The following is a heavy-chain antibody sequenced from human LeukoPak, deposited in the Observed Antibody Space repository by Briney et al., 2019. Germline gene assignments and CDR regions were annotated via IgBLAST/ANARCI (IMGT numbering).Heavy chain of an antibody. Sequence: GGSLRLSCADSGFTLSNGWMRWVRQAPGKGLEGVGRIKSKSERGTTDYAAPVKGRFTISRDGSTNTVYLHMNSLKTEDTAVYFCTSNLYCSASSCYTLDNWGQGTLVAVSP. V-gene: IGHV3-15*01. D-gene: IGHD2-15*01. CDR1: GFTLSNGW. CDR3: TSNLYCSASSCYTLDN. J-gene: IGHJ4*02. CDR2: IKSKSERGTT.